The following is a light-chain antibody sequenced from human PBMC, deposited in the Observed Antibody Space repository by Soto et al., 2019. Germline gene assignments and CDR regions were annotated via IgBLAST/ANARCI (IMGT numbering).Light chain of an antibody. J-gene: IGKJ1*01. CDR3: QQYNNWPTWT. V-gene: IGKV3-15*01. CDR2: GAS. Sequence: EIGLKQSPGTLSLSPGERATLSCRASQSVSSNLAWYQQKPGQAPRLLFYGASNRVTGIPARFSGSGSGTEFTLTISSLQSEDFAVYYCQQYNNWPTWTFGQGTKVDIK. CDR1: QSVSSN.